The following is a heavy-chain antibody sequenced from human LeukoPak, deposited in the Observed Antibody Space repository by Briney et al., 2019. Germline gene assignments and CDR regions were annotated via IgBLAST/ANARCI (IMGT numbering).Heavy chain of an antibody. D-gene: IGHD6-6*01. J-gene: IGHJ4*02. CDR2: IYSGGST. Sequence: GGSLRLSCAASGFTVSSNYMSWVRQAPGKGLEWLSVIYSGGSTYYADSVKGRFTISRDNSKNTLYLQMNSLRAEDTAVYYCARVGTLYSSSYYFDYWGQGTLVTVSS. V-gene: IGHV3-53*01. CDR3: ARVGTLYSSSYYFDY. CDR1: GFTVSSNY.